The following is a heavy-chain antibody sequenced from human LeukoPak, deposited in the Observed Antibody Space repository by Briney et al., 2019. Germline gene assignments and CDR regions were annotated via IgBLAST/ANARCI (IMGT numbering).Heavy chain of an antibody. V-gene: IGHV3-33*08. CDR1: GFTFSYYT. D-gene: IGHD2-2*01. Sequence: GGSLRLSCAASGFTFSYYTMNWVRQAPGKGLEWVAIIWYDGSNQYYVDSVKGRFTISKDNSKNTLYLQMNSLRAEDTAIYYCATVRGSSSSTWNADSWGQGTLVTVSS. J-gene: IGHJ4*02. CDR2: IWYDGSNQ. CDR3: ATVRGSSSSTWNADS.